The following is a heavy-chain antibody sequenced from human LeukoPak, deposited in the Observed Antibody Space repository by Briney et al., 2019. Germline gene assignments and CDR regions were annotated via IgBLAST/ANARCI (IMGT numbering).Heavy chain of an antibody. CDR3: ARGRGSSWYRLSEYYYYMDV. J-gene: IGHJ6*03. CDR2: IIPIFGTA. CDR1: GGTFSSYA. Sequence: GASVKVSCKASGGTFSSYAISGVRQAPGQGLEWMGGIIPIFGTANYAQKFQGRVTITADESMSTAYMELSSLRSEDTAVYYCARGRGSSWYRLSEYYYYMDVWGKGTTVTISS. V-gene: IGHV1-69*13. D-gene: IGHD6-13*01.